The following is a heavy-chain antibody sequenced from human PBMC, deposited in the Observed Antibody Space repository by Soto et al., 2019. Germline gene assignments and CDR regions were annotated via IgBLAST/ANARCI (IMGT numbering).Heavy chain of an antibody. Sequence: SETLSLTCTVSGGSISGYYWSWIRQPPGKGLEWIGYMYNTGSTVYNPSFKSRVTISVDTSKNQFSLKLNSVTAADTAVYYCARDHAPWGQGALVTVSS. J-gene: IGHJ5*02. CDR1: GGSISGYY. V-gene: IGHV4-59*01. CDR2: MYNTGST. CDR3: ARDHAP.